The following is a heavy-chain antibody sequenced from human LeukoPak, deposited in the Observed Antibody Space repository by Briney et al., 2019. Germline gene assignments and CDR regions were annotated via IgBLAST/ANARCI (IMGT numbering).Heavy chain of an antibody. CDR2: ISGSGGTT. CDR1: GFAFSSYV. J-gene: IGHJ4*02. V-gene: IGHV3-23*01. CDR3: AKATSIGYSYFDY. Sequence: GGSLRLSCAASGFAFSSYVMSWVRPAPGKGLEWFSGISGSGGTTHYADSVKGRFTISRDNSKNTLFLQMNSLRAEDTAGFYCAKATSIGYSYFDYWGQGTLVTVSS. D-gene: IGHD3-22*01.